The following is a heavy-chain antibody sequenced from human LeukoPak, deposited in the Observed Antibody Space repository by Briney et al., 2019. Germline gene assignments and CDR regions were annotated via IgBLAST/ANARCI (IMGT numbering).Heavy chain of an antibody. CDR3: ARDLLRGESGSWFEAFDI. CDR1: GASISGDY. D-gene: IGHD6-13*01. J-gene: IGHJ3*02. V-gene: IGHV4-4*07. Sequence: SETLSLTCTVSGASISGDYWTWVRQPAGKGLERTGRISTRGTTTYNPSLKSRLTLSVDTSNNQFSLSLNSVTAADTAIYYCARDLLRGESGSWFEAFDIWGQGTMVTVSS. CDR2: ISTRGTT.